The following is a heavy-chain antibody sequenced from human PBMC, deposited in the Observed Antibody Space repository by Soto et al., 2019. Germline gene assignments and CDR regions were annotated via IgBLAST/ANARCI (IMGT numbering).Heavy chain of an antibody. J-gene: IGHJ3*02. CDR3: ARRPKKLGIAVADDAFDI. CDR2: IYYSGST. CDR1: GGSISSGGYY. Sequence: QVQLQESGPGLVKPSQTLSLTCTVSGGSISSGGYYWSWIRQHPGKGLEWIGYIYYSGSTYYNPSIKSRVTISVDTSKNQFSLKLSSVTAADTAVYYCARRPKKLGIAVADDAFDIWGQGTMVTVSS. D-gene: IGHD6-19*01. V-gene: IGHV4-31*03.